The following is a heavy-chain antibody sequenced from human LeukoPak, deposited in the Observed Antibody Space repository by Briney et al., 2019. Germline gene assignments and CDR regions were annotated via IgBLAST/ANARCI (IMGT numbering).Heavy chain of an antibody. Sequence: ASVKVCCKASGYTFTSYGISWVRQAPGQGLEWMGWISAYNGNTNYAQKLQGRVTMTTDTSTSTAYMELRSLRSDDTAVYYCARDRGDIVVVVAAEYRFDPWGQGTLVTVSS. J-gene: IGHJ5*02. CDR2: ISAYNGNT. CDR3: ARDRGDIVVVVAAEYRFDP. D-gene: IGHD2-15*01. V-gene: IGHV1-18*01. CDR1: GYTFTSYG.